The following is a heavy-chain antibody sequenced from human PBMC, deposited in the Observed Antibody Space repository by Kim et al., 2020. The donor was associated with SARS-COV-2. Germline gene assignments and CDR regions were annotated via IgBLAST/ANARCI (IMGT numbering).Heavy chain of an antibody. D-gene: IGHD4-4*01. CDR1: GFTFSSYE. J-gene: IGHJ4*02. V-gene: IGHV3-48*03. Sequence: GGSLRLSCAASGFTFSSYEMNWVRQAPGKGLEWVSYISSSGSTIYYADSVKGRFTISRDNAKNSLYLQMNSLRAEDPAVYYCARVHTVTTPEDYWGQGTLVTVSS. CDR2: ISSSGSTI. CDR3: ARVHTVTTPEDY.